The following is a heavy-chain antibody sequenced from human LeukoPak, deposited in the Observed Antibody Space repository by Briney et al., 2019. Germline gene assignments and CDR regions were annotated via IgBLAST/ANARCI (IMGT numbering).Heavy chain of an antibody. CDR3: ARDGAAMGYFDY. Sequence: ASVKVSCKASGGTFSSYAISWVRQAPGQGVEWMGGIIPIFGTANYAQKFQGRVTITADKSTSTAYMELSSLRSEDTAVYYCARDGAAMGYFDYWGQGTLVTVSS. V-gene: IGHV1-69*06. CDR1: GGTFSSYA. J-gene: IGHJ4*02. D-gene: IGHD5-18*01. CDR2: IIPIFGTA.